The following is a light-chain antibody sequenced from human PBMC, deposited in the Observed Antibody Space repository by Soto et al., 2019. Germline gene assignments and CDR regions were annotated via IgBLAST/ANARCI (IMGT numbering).Light chain of an antibody. V-gene: IGKV3-15*01. CDR1: QSVSDY. CDR3: QQYKDWPHT. CDR2: GAS. J-gene: IGKJ1*01. Sequence: EIVMTQSPATLSLPPGERATLSCRASQSVSDYLAWYQQRPGQAPRLLIFGASTRATGFPARFSGSGSGTEFTLTISSLQSEDFAVYYCQQYKDWPHTFGQGTKVDIK.